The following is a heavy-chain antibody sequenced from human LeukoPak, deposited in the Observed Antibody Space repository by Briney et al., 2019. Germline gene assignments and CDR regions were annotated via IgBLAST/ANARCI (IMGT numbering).Heavy chain of an antibody. V-gene: IGHV4-4*02. J-gene: IGHJ4*02. Sequence: SETLSLTCTVSGGSISSSNWWSWVRQPPGKGLEWIGEIYHSGSTNYNPSLKSRVTISVDKFKNQFSLKLSSVTAADTAVYYCARGRGGKMTTVTTADYWGQGTLVTVSS. CDR2: IYHSGST. CDR1: GGSISSSNW. D-gene: IGHD4-17*01. CDR3: ARGRGGKMTTVTTADY.